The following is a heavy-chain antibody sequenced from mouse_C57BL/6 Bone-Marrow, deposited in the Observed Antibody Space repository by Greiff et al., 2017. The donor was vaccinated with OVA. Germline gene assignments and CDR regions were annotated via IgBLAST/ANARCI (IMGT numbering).Heavy chain of an antibody. CDR2: ISDGGSYT. CDR1: GFTFSSYA. V-gene: IGHV5-4*01. Sequence: EVQVVESGGGLVKPGGSLKLSCAASGFTFSSYAMSWVRQTPEKRLEWVATISDGGSYTYYPDNVKGRFTISRDNAKNNLYLQMSHLKSEDTAMYYCARDRTFPYFDYWGQGTTLTVSS. J-gene: IGHJ2*01. CDR3: ARDRTFPYFDY.